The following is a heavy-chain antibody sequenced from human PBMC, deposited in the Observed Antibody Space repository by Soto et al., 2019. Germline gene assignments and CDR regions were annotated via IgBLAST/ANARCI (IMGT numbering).Heavy chain of an antibody. D-gene: IGHD1-7*01. J-gene: IGHJ4*02. V-gene: IGHV3-74*01. Sequence: PGGSLRLSCAASGFTFSSYEMNWVRQAPGKGLEWVSRIKTDGSITSYADSVKGRFTVSRDNARDMLYLQMNSLRAEDTAVYYCAKDMNSVPEYWGQGTLVTVSS. CDR2: IKTDGSIT. CDR3: AKDMNSVPEY. CDR1: GFTFSSYE.